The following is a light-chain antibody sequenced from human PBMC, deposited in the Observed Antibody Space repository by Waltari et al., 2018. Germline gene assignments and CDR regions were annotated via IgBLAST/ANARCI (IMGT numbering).Light chain of an antibody. CDR2: DAS. Sequence: IVLTQSPATLSLSPGERATLSCRASQSVSSYLAWYQQKPGQAPRLLIYDASNRATGIPARFSGSGSGTDFTLTISSLEPEDFAVYYCQQRSNWPPGVPFGQGTRLEIK. V-gene: IGKV3-11*01. CDR3: QQRSNWPPGVP. CDR1: QSVSSY. J-gene: IGKJ5*01.